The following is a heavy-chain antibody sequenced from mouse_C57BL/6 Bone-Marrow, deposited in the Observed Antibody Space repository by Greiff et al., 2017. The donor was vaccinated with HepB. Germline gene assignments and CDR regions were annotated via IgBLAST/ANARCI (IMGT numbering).Heavy chain of an antibody. Sequence: EVKLQESGGGLVKPGGSLKLSCAASGFTFSSYAMSWVRQTPEKRLEWVATISDGGSYTYYPDNVKGRFTISRDNAKNNLYLQMSHLKSEDTAMYYCARDRYYGSRGNFDYWGQGTTLTVSS. J-gene: IGHJ2*01. V-gene: IGHV5-4*01. CDR3: ARDRYYGSRGNFDY. CDR2: ISDGGSYT. CDR1: GFTFSSYA. D-gene: IGHD1-1*01.